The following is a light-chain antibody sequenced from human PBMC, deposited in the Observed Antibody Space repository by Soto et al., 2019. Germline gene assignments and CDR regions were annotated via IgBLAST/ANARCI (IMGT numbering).Light chain of an antibody. V-gene: IGLV2-8*01. CDR1: SGDVGTYAL. CDR3: SSYAGNNNYV. Sequence: QSVLTQPPSASGSPGQSVTMSCTGSSGDVGTYALVSWYQQHPGKAPKLMIYGVHKRPSGVPDRFSGSQSGNTASLTVSGLQAEDEADYFCSSYAGNNNYVFGTGTKATVL. J-gene: IGLJ1*01. CDR2: GVH.